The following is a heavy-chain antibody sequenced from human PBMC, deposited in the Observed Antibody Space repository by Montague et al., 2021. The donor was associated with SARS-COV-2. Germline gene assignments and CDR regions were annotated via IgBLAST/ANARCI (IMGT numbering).Heavy chain of an antibody. Sequence: SLRLSCAASGFTFSSYWMHWVRQAPGKGLVWVSRINSDGSSTSYADSVKGRFTISRDNAKNTLYPQMNSLRAEDTAVYYCASVGKARHYYGSGSNYYGMDVWGQGTTVTVSS. D-gene: IGHD3-10*01. J-gene: IGHJ6*02. CDR3: ASVGKARHYYGSGSNYYGMDV. CDR1: GFTFSSYW. V-gene: IGHV3-74*01. CDR2: INSDGSST.